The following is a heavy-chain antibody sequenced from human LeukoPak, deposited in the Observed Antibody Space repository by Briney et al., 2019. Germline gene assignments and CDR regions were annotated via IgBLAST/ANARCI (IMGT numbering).Heavy chain of an antibody. CDR3: ARDRYSSSWYSAAFYYYYYMDV. V-gene: IGHV3-7*01. CDR2: IKQDGSEK. J-gene: IGHJ6*03. D-gene: IGHD6-13*01. CDR1: GFIFSNYW. Sequence: GGSLRLSCAASGFIFSNYWMGWVRQAPGKGLEWVASIKQDGSEKYYVDSVKGRFTISRDNAKNSLYLQMNSLRAEDTAVYYCARDRYSSSWYSAAFYYYYYMDVWGKGTTVTISS.